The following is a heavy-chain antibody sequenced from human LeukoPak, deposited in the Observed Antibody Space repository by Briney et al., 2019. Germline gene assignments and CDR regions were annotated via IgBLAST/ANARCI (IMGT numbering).Heavy chain of an antibody. CDR2: ISSSGSTI. D-gene: IGHD3-22*01. CDR3: ARSSGYYYFDFDY. J-gene: IGHJ4*02. V-gene: IGHV3-48*04. CDR1: GFTFSSYG. Sequence: GGSLRLSCAASGFTFSSYGMHWVRQAPGKGLKWVSYISSSGSTIYYADSVKGRFTISRDNAKNSLYLQMNSLRAEDTAVYYCARSSGYYYFDFDYWGQGTLVTVSS.